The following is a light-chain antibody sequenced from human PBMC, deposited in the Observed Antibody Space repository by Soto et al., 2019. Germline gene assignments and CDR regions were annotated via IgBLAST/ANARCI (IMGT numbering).Light chain of an antibody. CDR2: EVS. J-gene: IGLJ1*01. V-gene: IGLV2-23*02. CDR3: CSYARPGTLYV. CDR1: SSDGGTYNL. Sequence: QSALSQPASVSGSPGQSVAISCTGSSSDGGTYNLVSWYQQPPGKAPKLIIFEVSKRPSGVSDRFSGSKSGNTASLTISGLQGEDEADYYCCSYARPGTLYVFGTGTKVTVL.